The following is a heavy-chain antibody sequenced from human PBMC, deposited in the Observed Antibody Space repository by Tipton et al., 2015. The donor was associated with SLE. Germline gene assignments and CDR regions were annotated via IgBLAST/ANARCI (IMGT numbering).Heavy chain of an antibody. J-gene: IGHJ4*02. CDR1: GDSISSGRHY. D-gene: IGHD2-8*01. Sequence: TLSLTCTVSGDSISSGRHYWSWIRRPAGKGLEWIGHIYENGGTNYNPSVGSRFTLSVDTSKNQFSLEVTSLTAADTAVYYCARHLCTNGVCPFDYWGQGIQVTASS. V-gene: IGHV4-61*09. CDR2: IYENGGT. CDR3: ARHLCTNGVCPFDY.